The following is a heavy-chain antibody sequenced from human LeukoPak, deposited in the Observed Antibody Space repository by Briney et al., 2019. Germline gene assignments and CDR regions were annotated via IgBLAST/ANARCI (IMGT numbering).Heavy chain of an antibody. CDR2: MSSSSSAI. V-gene: IGHV3-48*01. D-gene: IGHD6-6*01. CDR1: GFTFSGYS. CDR3: AKDHWGDSSSPLDY. J-gene: IGHJ4*02. Sequence: PGGSLRLSCAASGFTFSGYSMIWVRQAPGKGLEWISYMSSSSSAIYYADSVKGRFTISRDNAKKSLYLQVNSLRAEDTAVYYCAKDHWGDSSSPLDYWGQGTLVTVPS.